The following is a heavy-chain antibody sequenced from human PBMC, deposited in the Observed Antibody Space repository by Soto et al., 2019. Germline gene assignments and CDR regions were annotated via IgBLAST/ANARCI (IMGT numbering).Heavy chain of an antibody. D-gene: IGHD5-18*01. CDR1: GFTFSSYA. CDR3: ARSQTAMGRGGMDV. CDR2: ISGSGGNT. Sequence: GGSLRLSCAASGFTFSSYAMSWVRQAPGKGLEWVSAISGSGGNTYYADSVKGRFTISRDNSKNTLYLQMNSLRAEDTAVYYCARSQTAMGRGGMDVWGQGTTVTVSS. V-gene: IGHV3-23*01. J-gene: IGHJ6*02.